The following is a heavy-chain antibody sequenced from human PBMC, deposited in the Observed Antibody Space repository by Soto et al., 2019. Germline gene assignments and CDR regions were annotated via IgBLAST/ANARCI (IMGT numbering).Heavy chain of an antibody. CDR1: GGSMNCYY. Sequence: KASETLSLTCTVSGGSMNCYYWSWIRQPAGKGLEWIGRIFTSGNTNYNPSLRSRLTMSVDTSTNQVSLRLTSVTAADTAVYYCASGRLVSRYYGLDVWGQGTTVTVSS. V-gene: IGHV4-4*07. D-gene: IGHD6-6*01. CDR3: ASGRLVSRYYGLDV. CDR2: IFTSGNT. J-gene: IGHJ6*02.